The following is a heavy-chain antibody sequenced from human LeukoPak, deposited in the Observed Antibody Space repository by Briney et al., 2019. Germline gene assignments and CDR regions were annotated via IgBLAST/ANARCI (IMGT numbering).Heavy chain of an antibody. CDR3: ARMGIAAAGVDC. J-gene: IGHJ4*02. CDR1: GFTFSTFS. V-gene: IGHV3-48*01. CDR2: ISSTSNTI. D-gene: IGHD6-13*01. Sequence: PGGSLRLSCEASGFTFSTFSMDWVRQAPGKGLQWISYISSTSNTIYYADSLKGRFTISRDNAKNSLYLQIDSLSAEDTAVYYCARMGIAAAGVDCWGQGTLVTVSS.